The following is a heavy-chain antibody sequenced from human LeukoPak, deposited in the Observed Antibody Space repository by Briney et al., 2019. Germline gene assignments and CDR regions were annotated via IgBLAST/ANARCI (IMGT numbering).Heavy chain of an antibody. CDR3: AEESYSSSWYKRYYYYGMDV. J-gene: IGHJ6*02. CDR1: GFTFSSYA. D-gene: IGHD6-13*01. V-gene: IGHV3-23*01. CDR2: ISGSGGST. Sequence: GGSLRLSCAASGFTFSSYAMSWVRQAPGKGLEWVSAISGSGGSTYYADSVKGRFTISRDNSKNTLYLQMNSLRAEDTAVYYCAEESYSSSWYKRYYYYGMDVWGQGTTVTVSS.